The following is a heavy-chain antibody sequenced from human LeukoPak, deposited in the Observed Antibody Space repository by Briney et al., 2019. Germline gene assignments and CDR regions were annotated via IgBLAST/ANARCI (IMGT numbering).Heavy chain of an antibody. J-gene: IGHJ4*02. Sequence: GGSLRLSCAASGFTFISYAMTWVRQAPGKGLEWVSSINGGGETTYYADSVKGRFTISRDNSKDTLYLQLNSLRGEDTAVYYCAKALDTYGYMRFDYWGQGSPVTVSS. CDR2: INGGGETT. V-gene: IGHV3-23*01. D-gene: IGHD5-18*01. CDR3: AKALDTYGYMRFDY. CDR1: GFTFISYA.